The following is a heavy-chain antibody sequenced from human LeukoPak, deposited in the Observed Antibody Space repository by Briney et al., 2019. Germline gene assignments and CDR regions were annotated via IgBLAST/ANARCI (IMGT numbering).Heavy chain of an antibody. Sequence: GGSLRLSCAASGFTFSSYSMNWVRQAPGKGLEWVSYISSSSSTIYYADSVKGRFTISRDNSKNTLYLQMNSLRAEDTAVYYCAARGALWFGELFALNYWGQGTLVTVSS. CDR3: AARGALWFGELFALNY. CDR2: ISSSSSTI. V-gene: IGHV3-48*01. CDR1: GFTFSSYS. D-gene: IGHD3-10*01. J-gene: IGHJ4*02.